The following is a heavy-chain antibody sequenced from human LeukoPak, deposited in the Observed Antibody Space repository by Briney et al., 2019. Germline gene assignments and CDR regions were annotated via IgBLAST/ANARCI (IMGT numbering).Heavy chain of an antibody. Sequence: PSETLSLTCTVSGGSISSYYWSWIRQPAGKGLEWIGRIYTSGSTNYNPSLKSRVTMSVDTSKNQFSLKLSSVTAADTAVYYCAVEASGLRGSYYIDYWGQGTLVTVSS. CDR1: GGSISSYY. J-gene: IGHJ4*02. CDR2: IYTSGST. CDR3: AVEASGLRGSYYIDY. D-gene: IGHD3-10*01. V-gene: IGHV4-4*07.